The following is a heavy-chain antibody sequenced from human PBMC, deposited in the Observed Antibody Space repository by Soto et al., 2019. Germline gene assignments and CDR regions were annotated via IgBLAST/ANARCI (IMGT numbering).Heavy chain of an antibody. CDR3: ARRSEYSSSVAHYYYYYMDV. D-gene: IGHD6-6*01. V-gene: IGHV5-51*01. CDR2: IYPDYSTT. CDR1: GYSFSGHW. Sequence: LGESLKISCKGSGYSFSGHWIGWVRQTPGKGLEWMGIIYPDYSTTTYSPSFQGQVTISADKSISTAYLQWSSLKASDTAMYYCARRSEYSSSVAHYYYYYMDVWGKGTTVTSP. J-gene: IGHJ6*03.